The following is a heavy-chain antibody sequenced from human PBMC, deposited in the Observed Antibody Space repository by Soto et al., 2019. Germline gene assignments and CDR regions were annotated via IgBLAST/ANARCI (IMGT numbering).Heavy chain of an antibody. CDR2: ISDRGDNT. V-gene: IGHV3-23*01. Sequence: EVQLLESGGGLVQPGGSLRLSCAASGFTFRSYAMSWARQAPGKGLEWVSGISDRGDNTYYADSVKGPITTSRDNAKKTLYLQMTGLRAEDTAIYYFAIDRLWFGRTTGDSWGQGVLVTVSS. CDR3: AIDRLWFGRTTGDS. J-gene: IGHJ5*01. CDR1: GFTFRSYA. D-gene: IGHD3-10*01.